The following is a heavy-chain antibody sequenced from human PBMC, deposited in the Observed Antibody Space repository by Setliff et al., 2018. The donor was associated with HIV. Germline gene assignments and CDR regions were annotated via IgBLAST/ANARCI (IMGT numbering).Heavy chain of an antibody. CDR3: ARYTSKVDWFDP. J-gene: IGHJ5*02. Sequence: LSLTCTVSGDSITNDDYYWGWIRQPPGKGLEWIAIIHYNGRTYYDPSLKSRVTIFVDTSKAQFYLKLRSVTASDTAVYYCARYTSKVDWFDPWGQGTLVTVSS. CDR2: IHYNGRT. V-gene: IGHV4-39*01. D-gene: IGHD2-2*02. CDR1: GDSITNDDYY.